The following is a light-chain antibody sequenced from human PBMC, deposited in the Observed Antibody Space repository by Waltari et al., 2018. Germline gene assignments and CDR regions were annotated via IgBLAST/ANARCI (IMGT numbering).Light chain of an antibody. Sequence: DFVMTQSPASLALSLGERATNHCNTSPTVLYNSNNRNYLTWYQQKPGQPPKLLFYWASTRESGVPDRFSASGSGTDFTLTISRLQPEDVAIYYCQQYYSSPYTFGQGTRLEIK. J-gene: IGKJ2*01. V-gene: IGKV4-1*01. CDR3: QQYYSSPYT. CDR1: PTVLYNSNNRNY. CDR2: WAS.